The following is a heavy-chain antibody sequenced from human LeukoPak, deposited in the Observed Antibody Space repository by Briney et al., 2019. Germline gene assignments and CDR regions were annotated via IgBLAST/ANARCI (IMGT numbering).Heavy chain of an antibody. CDR3: ARRSPYSTGWSSYFDY. Sequence: SGTLSLTCAVSGGSISSSNWWSWVRQSPGKGLKWIGEIHHSGSTNYNPSLKSRVIISVDKSKNHFSLKLTSVTAADSAVYYCARRSPYSTGWSSYFDYWGQGALVTVSS. CDR1: GGSISSSNW. D-gene: IGHD6-19*01. V-gene: IGHV4-4*02. CDR2: IHHSGST. J-gene: IGHJ4*02.